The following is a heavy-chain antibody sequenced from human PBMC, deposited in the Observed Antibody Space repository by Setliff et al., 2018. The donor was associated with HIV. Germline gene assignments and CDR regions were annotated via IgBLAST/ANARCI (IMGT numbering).Heavy chain of an antibody. Sequence: PSETLSLTCTLSGGSISSYYWSWIRQPPGKGLEWIGYIYTSGSTNYNPSLKSRVTISVDTSKNQFSLKLSSVTAADTAVYYCARDRTITIFGVVLSYMDVWGKGTTVTVSS. CDR1: GGSISSYY. V-gene: IGHV4-4*08. J-gene: IGHJ6*03. CDR2: IYTSGST. D-gene: IGHD3-3*01. CDR3: ARDRTITIFGVVLSYMDV.